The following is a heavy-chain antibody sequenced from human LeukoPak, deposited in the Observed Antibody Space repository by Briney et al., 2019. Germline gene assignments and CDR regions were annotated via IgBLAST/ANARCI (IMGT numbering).Heavy chain of an antibody. D-gene: IGHD6-19*01. V-gene: IGHV4-34*01. CDR3: ARASMYSSGWYYYYYMDV. CDR1: GGSFSGYY. J-gene: IGHJ6*03. Sequence: SQTLSLTCAVYGGSFSGYYWSWIRQPPGKGLEWIGEINHSGSTNYNPSLKSRDTISVDTSQNHFSLKLSSVTAADTAVYYCARASMYSSGWYYYYYMDVWGKGTTVTVSS. CDR2: INHSGST.